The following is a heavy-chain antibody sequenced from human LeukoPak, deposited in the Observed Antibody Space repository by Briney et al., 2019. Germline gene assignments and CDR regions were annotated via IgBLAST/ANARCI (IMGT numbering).Heavy chain of an antibody. CDR1: GGSFSDYY. CDR2: INHSGNT. J-gene: IGHJ4*02. V-gene: IGHV4-34*01. CDR3: ARTHYYGSGSGIDY. Sequence: ASETLSLTCAVYGGSFSDYYWSWFRQPPDMGLEWIGEINHSGNTNYNPSLKSRASISVDTSKNQFSLKLNSVTAADTAVYYCARTHYYGSGSGIDYWGQGSLVTVSS. D-gene: IGHD3-10*01.